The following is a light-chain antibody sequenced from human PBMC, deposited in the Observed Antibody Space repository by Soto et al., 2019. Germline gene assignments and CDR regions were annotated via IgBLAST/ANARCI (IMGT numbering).Light chain of an antibody. Sequence: DIQLTQSPSSLSASVGDRVTITCRASQSISTSLNWYQQKPGKAPNLLIFTSSNLESGVPSRFSVRGSGAGFSGTISSLQPEDFATYFCQQGYSRNRTFGQGKKVDIK. CDR2: TSS. CDR3: QQGYSRNRT. J-gene: IGKJ1*01. CDR1: QSISTS. V-gene: IGKV1-39*01.